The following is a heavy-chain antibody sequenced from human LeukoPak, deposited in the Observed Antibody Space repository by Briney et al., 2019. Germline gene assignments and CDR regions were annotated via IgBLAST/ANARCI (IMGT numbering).Heavy chain of an antibody. V-gene: IGHV3-23*01. CDR2: ISGSGGST. CDR3: IHYGSGSYSTDY. J-gene: IGHJ4*02. CDR1: GFTFSSYA. D-gene: IGHD3-10*01. Sequence: PGGSLRLSCAASGFTFSSYAMSWVRQAPGKGLEWVSAISGSGGSTYYADSVKGRFTISRDNSKNTLYLQMNSLRAEDTAVYYCIHYGSGSYSTDYWGQGTLVTVSS.